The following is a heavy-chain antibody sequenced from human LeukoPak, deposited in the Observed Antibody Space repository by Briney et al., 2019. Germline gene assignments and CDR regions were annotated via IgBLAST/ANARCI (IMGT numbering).Heavy chain of an antibody. Sequence: GGSLRLSCAASGFTFSSYAMSWVRQAPGKGLEWVSAISGSGGSTYYADSVKGRFTISRDNSKNTLYLQMNSLRAEDTAVYYCARLLSSVSPTYYYGSGSYTPRLYYFDYWGQGTLVTVSS. CDR3: ARLLSSVSPTYYYGSGSYTPRLYYFDY. J-gene: IGHJ4*02. CDR1: GFTFSSYA. V-gene: IGHV3-23*01. CDR2: ISGSGGST. D-gene: IGHD3-10*01.